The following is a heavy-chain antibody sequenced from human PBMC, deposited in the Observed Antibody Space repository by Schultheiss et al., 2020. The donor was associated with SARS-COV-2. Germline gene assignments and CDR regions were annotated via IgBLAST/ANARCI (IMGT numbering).Heavy chain of an antibody. CDR2: IYYSGST. CDR1: GGSFSGYY. V-gene: IGHV4-59*12. CDR3: ARDVYV. J-gene: IGHJ6*04. Sequence: SETLSLTCAVYGGSFSGYYWSWIRQPPGKGLEWIGYIYYSGSTYYNPSLKSRVTMSVDTSKNQFSLKLSSVTAADTAVYYCARDVYVWGKGTTVTVSS.